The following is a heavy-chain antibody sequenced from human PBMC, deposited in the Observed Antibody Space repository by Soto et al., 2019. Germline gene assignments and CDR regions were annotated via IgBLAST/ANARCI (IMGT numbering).Heavy chain of an antibody. CDR1: GFTVGSNY. Sequence: GGSLRLSCAASGFTVGSNYMSWVRQAPGKGLEWVSVIYSEGTPYYADSVKGRFTISRDNSKNTLYLEMDSLRDEDTSVYYCARDDDYEANAIDLWGHGTLVTVSS. J-gene: IGHJ5*02. D-gene: IGHD4-17*01. CDR2: IYSEGTP. V-gene: IGHV3-53*01. CDR3: ARDDDYEANAIDL.